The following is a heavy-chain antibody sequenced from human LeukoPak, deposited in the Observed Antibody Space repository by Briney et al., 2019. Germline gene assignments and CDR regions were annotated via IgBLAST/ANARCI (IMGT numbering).Heavy chain of an antibody. CDR3: ARWGPAAAATDNWFDP. V-gene: IGHV4-59*01. J-gene: IGHJ5*02. CDR1: GGSISSYY. D-gene: IGHD6-13*01. CDR2: IYYSGST. Sequence: SETLSLTCTVSGGSISSYYWSWIRQPPGKGLEWIGYIYYSGSTNYNPSLKSRVTITVDTSKNQFSLKLSSVTAADTAVYYCARWGPAAAATDNWFDPWGQGTLVTVSS.